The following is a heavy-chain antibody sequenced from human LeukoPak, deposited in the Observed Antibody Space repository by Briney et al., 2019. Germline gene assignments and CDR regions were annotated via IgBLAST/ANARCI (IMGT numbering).Heavy chain of an antibody. CDR1: GGSISSYY. Sequence: PSETLSLTCTVSGGSISSYYWSWIRQPPGKGLEWIGYIYYSGSTNYNPSLKSRVTISVDTSKNQFSLKLSPVTAADTAVYYCARVPGDDAFDIWGQGTMVTVSS. CDR3: ARVPGDDAFDI. CDR2: IYYSGST. V-gene: IGHV4-59*01. J-gene: IGHJ3*02. D-gene: IGHD2-2*01.